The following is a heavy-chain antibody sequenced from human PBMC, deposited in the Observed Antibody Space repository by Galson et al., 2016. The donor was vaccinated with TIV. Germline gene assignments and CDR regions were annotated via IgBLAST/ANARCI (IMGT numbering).Heavy chain of an antibody. CDR1: GGTVSSGSFY. CDR2: IYYMGST. Sequence: SETLSLTCAVSGGTVSSGSFYWTWIRQSPGKGLEWIGNIYYMGSTTYNPSLKRLVTISVDTSKNQFSLNLRSVTAADTAVYFWARESYGDYLFNYFFDFWGRGTLVTVSS. V-gene: IGHV4-61*01. CDR3: ARESYGDYLFNYFFDF. D-gene: IGHD4-17*01. J-gene: IGHJ4*02.